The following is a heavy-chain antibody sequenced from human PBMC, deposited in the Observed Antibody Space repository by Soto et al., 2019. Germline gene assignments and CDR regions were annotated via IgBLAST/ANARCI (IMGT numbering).Heavy chain of an antibody. CDR2: ISYDGSNK. Sequence: PGGSLRLACAAAGFTVGIDGVHWVRQAPGKGLEWVAVISYDGSNKYYAASVKGRFTISRDNSKNTLYLQMNSLRAEDTAVYYCAKGNTVVTPDYDYWGQGT. J-gene: IGHJ4*02. D-gene: IGHD2-21*02. CDR1: GFTVGIDG. V-gene: IGHV3-30*18. CDR3: AKGNTVVTPDYDY.